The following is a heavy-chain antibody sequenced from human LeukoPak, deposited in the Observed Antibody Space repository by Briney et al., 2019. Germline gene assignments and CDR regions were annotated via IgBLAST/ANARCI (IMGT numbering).Heavy chain of an antibody. V-gene: IGHV1-2*02. CDR3: ARGNSCSSSSCGNSYMDV. J-gene: IGHJ6*03. CDR1: GYTFTGYY. CDR2: INPNSGGT. D-gene: IGHD2-15*01. Sequence: ASVKVSCKASGYTFTGYYMHWVRQAPGQGLEWMGWINPNSGGTNYAQKFQGRVTMTRDTSISTAYIDLNRLRSDDTAVYYCARGNSCSSSSCGNSYMDVWGKGTTVTVSS.